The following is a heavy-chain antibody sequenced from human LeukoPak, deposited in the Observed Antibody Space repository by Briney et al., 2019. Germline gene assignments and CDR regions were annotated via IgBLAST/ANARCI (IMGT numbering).Heavy chain of an antibody. Sequence: GESLKISCDASGYIFTNNWIGGVRQMPGKGLEWMGIIYPSTSEARYGPSFQRQVTFSVDKSITTAYLQSSSLKASDTAIYYCARLISGNWGDGFDIWGQGTLVTVSS. J-gene: IGHJ3*02. D-gene: IGHD3-10*01. V-gene: IGHV5-51*01. CDR1: GYIFTNNW. CDR2: IYPSTSEA. CDR3: ARLISGNWGDGFDI.